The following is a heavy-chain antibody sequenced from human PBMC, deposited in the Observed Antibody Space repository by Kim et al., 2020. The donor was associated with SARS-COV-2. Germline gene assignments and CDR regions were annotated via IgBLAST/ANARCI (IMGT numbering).Heavy chain of an antibody. J-gene: IGHJ4*02. D-gene: IGHD4-17*01. CDR3: ARETQTPPHYGDFDY. CDR2: ISAYNGNT. CDR1: GYTFTSYG. Sequence: ASVKVSCKASGYTFTSYGISWVRQAPGQGLEWMGWISAYNGNTNYAQKLQGRVTMTTDTSTSTAYMELRSLRSDDTAVYYCARETQTPPHYGDFDYWGQGTLVTVSS. V-gene: IGHV1-18*01.